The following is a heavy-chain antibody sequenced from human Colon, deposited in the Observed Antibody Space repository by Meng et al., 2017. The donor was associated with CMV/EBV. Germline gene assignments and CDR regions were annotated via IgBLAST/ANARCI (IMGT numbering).Heavy chain of an antibody. CDR1: GGSISSYY. D-gene: IGHD2/OR15-2a*01. CDR3: ARGAFD. J-gene: IGHJ4*02. CDR2: IYDVGNT. Sequence: GGSLRLSCTVSGGSISSYYMNWFRRAPGKGLEWVSVIYDVGNTYYADSVKGRFIISRDTSKNILYLQMNSLRAEDTALYYCARGAFDWGQGTLVTVSS. V-gene: IGHV3-66*02.